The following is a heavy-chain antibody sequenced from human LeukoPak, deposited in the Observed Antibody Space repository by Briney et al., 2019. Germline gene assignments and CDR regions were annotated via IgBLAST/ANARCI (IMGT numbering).Heavy chain of an antibody. CDR3: ARAHYGSGSYNFDY. Sequence: GASVKVSCKASGYTFTSYDINWVRQATGQGLEWMGWMNPNSGNTGYAQKFQGRVTMTRNTSISTAYMELSSLRSEDTAVYYCARAHYGSGSYNFDYWGQGTLVTVSS. V-gene: IGHV1-8*01. CDR1: GYTFTSYD. J-gene: IGHJ4*02. CDR2: MNPNSGNT. D-gene: IGHD3-10*01.